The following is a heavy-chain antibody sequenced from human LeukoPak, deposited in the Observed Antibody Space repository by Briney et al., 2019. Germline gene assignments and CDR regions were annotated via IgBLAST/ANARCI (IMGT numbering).Heavy chain of an antibody. Sequence: GGSLRLSCAASGFTVSSNYMSWVSQAPGKGLEWVSVIYSGGSTYYADSVKGRFTISRDNSKNTLYLQMNSLRAEDTAVYYCARDPDGYNLPFDCWGQGTLVTVSS. CDR1: GFTVSSNY. J-gene: IGHJ4*02. CDR3: ARDPDGYNLPFDC. CDR2: IYSGGST. V-gene: IGHV3-66*01. D-gene: IGHD5-24*01.